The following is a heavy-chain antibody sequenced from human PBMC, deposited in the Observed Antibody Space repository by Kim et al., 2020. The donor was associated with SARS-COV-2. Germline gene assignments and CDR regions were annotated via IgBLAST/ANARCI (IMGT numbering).Heavy chain of an antibody. D-gene: IGHD2-2*01. CDR3: ARYDIVVVPAAMCFDY. CDR1: GGSFSGYY. J-gene: IGHJ4*02. V-gene: IGHV4-34*01. CDR2: INHSGST. Sequence: SETLSLTCVVYGGSFSGYYWSWIRQPPGKGLEWIGEINHSGSTNYNPSLKSRVTISVDTSKNQFSLKLSSVTAADTAVYYCARYDIVVVPAAMCFDYWGQGTLVTVSS.